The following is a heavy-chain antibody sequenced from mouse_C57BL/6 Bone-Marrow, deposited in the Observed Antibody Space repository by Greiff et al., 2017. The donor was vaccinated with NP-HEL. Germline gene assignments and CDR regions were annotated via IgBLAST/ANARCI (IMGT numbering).Heavy chain of an antibody. J-gene: IGHJ4*01. D-gene: IGHD2-4*01. CDR3: ARSYDYDVAMDY. Sequence: EVHLVESGGGLVQPGGSLKLSCAASGFTFSDYYMYWVRQTPEKRLEWVAYISNGGGSTYYPDTVKGRFTISRDNAKNTLYLQMSRLKSEDTAMYYCARSYDYDVAMDYWGQGTSVTVSS. V-gene: IGHV5-12*01. CDR2: ISNGGGST. CDR1: GFTFSDYY.